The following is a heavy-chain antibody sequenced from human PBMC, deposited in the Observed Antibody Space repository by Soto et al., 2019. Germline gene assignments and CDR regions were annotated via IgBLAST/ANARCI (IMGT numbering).Heavy chain of an antibody. CDR2: IYYSGST. J-gene: IGHJ4*02. D-gene: IGHD1-7*01. Sequence: PSETLSLTCTVSGGSISTYCWSWVRQPPGKGLEWIGYIYYSGSTNYNPSLKSRVTISVDTSKNQFSLKLSSVTAADTAVYYCARRYGTTFDYWGQGTLVTVSS. CDR1: GGSISTYC. CDR3: ARRYGTTFDY. V-gene: IGHV4-59*01.